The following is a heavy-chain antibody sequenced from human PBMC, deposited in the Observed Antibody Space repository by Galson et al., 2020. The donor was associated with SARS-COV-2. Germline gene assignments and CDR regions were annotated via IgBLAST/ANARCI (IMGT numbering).Heavy chain of an antibody. D-gene: IGHD3-9*01. CDR3: AKSERHEVLTGYTYWYFDL. J-gene: IGHJ2*01. CDR2: ISGGGINM. CDR1: GFTFSDYS. Sequence: GESLKISCAASGFTFSDYSMSWVRQAPGKGLEWVSSISGGGINMYYADSMKGRFTISRDNAKNSLYLQMDSLRAEDTAVYYCAKSERHEVLTGYTYWYFDLWGRGSLVTVSS. V-gene: IGHV3-21*01.